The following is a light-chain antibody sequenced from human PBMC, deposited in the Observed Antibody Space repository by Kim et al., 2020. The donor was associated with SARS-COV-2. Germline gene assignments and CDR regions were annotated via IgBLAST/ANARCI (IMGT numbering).Light chain of an antibody. Sequence: SLSPGERAVGSCRASQSVDSLLAWYQQKPGQAPRLLIYAASIRATGIPARFSGSGSGTDFTLTISSLEPEDFAVYYCLQRRNWPNTFGQGTKLEI. CDR1: QSVDSL. CDR2: AAS. J-gene: IGKJ2*01. CDR3: LQRRNWPNT. V-gene: IGKV3-11*01.